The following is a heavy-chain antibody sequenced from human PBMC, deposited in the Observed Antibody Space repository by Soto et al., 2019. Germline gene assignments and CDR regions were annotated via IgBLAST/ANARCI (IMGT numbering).Heavy chain of an antibody. J-gene: IGHJ3*02. CDR1: GFSFDHYA. V-gene: IGHV3-9*01. CDR3: ARDSEQVRPVALLGASFDI. Sequence: EGQLVESGGGLVQPGRSLRLSCVASGFSFDHYAMDWVRQAPGKGLEWVAGINWNSGTKDYGNSAKGSFTISSDNAQNSIHLQMNSMGPEDTALYYCARDSEQVRPVALLGASFDIWGQGTLVTVSS. CDR2: INWNSGTK. D-gene: IGHD2-2*01.